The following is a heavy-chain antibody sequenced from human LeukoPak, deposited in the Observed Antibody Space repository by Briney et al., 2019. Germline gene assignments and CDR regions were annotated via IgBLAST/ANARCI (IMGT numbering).Heavy chain of an antibody. J-gene: IGHJ4*02. CDR2: INGDGSTT. Sequence: WGSLRLSCAASGFTFSSYWMYWVRQAPGKGLVWVSGINGDGSTTNYADSVKGRFTISRDNAKNTLVLQMNSLRAEDTAVYYCASPPLERCGGRSCYPYFDYWGQGTLVTVSS. V-gene: IGHV3-74*01. CDR3: ASPPLERCGGRSCYPYFDY. D-gene: IGHD2-15*01. CDR1: GFTFSSYW.